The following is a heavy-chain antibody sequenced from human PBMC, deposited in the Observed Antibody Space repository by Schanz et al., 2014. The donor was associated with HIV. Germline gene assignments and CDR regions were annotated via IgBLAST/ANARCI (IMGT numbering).Heavy chain of an antibody. V-gene: IGHV1-69*01. CDR2: INPMFGAT. D-gene: IGHD6-19*01. CDR3: ASGRKSGLGWRMDF. J-gene: IGHJ6*02. Sequence: QVQLVQSGGEVENPGSAVKVSCKAAGGRFRNYGITWVRQAPGQGLEWVGQINPMFGATNYAPKFQGRVTITADEPTTTAYLDVTNLKSDDTAVYYCASGRKSGLGWRMDFWGPGTSVTVSS. CDR1: GGRFRNYG.